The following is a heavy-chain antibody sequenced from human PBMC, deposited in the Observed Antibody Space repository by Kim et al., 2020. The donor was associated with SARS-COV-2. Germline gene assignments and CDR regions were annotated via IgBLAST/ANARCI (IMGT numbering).Heavy chain of an antibody. CDR2: ISSSSSTI. CDR3: ARDMGWRVVTAPSPDY. Sequence: GGSLRLSCAASGFTFSSYSMNWVRQAPGKGLEWVSYISSSSSTIYYADSVKGRFTNSRDNAKNSLYLQMNSLRDEDTAVYYCARDMGWRVVTAPSPDYWGQGTLVTVSS. J-gene: IGHJ4*02. V-gene: IGHV3-48*02. D-gene: IGHD2-21*02. CDR1: GFTFSSYS.